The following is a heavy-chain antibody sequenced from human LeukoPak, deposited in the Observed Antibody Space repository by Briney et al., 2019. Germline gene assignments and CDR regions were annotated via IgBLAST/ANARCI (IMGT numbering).Heavy chain of an antibody. Sequence: ASVKVSCKASGYTFTSYGISRVRQAPGQGLEWMGWISAYNGNTNYAQKLQGRVTMTTDTSTSTAYMELRSLRSDDTAVYYCARDSTYYYATNYYYYGMDVWGQGTTVTVSS. J-gene: IGHJ6*02. D-gene: IGHD3-10*01. CDR1: GYTFTSYG. CDR3: ARDSTYYYATNYYYYGMDV. V-gene: IGHV1-18*01. CDR2: ISAYNGNT.